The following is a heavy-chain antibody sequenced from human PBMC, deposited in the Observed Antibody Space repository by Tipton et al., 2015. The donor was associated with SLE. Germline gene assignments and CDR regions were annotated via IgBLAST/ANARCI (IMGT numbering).Heavy chain of an antibody. V-gene: IGHV3-53*05. J-gene: IGHJ2*01. D-gene: IGHD3-10*02. CDR1: GFTVSSNY. CDR3: ARVGELVRAAGLYYVSER. Sequence: SLRLSCAAYGFTVSSNYLSWVRQAPGKGLEWVSDIYRGGSTYYADSVKSRLTISRDNSKNTLYLQMNSLRAEDTAVHYCARVGELVRAAGLYYVSERWGPGSL. CDR2: IYRGGST.